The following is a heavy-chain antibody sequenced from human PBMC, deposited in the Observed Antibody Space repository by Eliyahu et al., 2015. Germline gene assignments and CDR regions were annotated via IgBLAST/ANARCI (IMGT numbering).Heavy chain of an antibody. V-gene: IGHV3-30*02. D-gene: IGHD6-19*01. CDR1: GSPFSNYG. CDR3: ATSGASVAHDY. J-gene: IGHJ4*02. Sequence: QVQLVESGGGVVQPGEXLRLXXXASGSPFSNYGMHWVRQAPGKGLEWVAFVQYDGNNKYYADSVKGRFTISRDNSKSTLSLQMNSLRAEDTAVYYCATSGASVAHDYWGQGTLVTVSS. CDR2: VQYDGNNK.